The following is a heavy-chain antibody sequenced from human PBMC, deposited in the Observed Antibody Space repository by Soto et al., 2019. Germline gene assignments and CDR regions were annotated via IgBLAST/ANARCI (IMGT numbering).Heavy chain of an antibody. Sequence: QVQLQESGPGLVKPSQTLSLTCTVSGGSMNSGGYCWNWIRQHPGEGLEWIGCISYGGTTSYNPSLNGRLTISVDTSKNQFSLMLNSVTAADTAVYYCSRGILVWGQGTLITVSS. CDR3: SRGILV. CDR1: GGSMNSGGYC. V-gene: IGHV4-31*03. J-gene: IGHJ4*02. CDR2: ISYGGTT. D-gene: IGHD2-15*01.